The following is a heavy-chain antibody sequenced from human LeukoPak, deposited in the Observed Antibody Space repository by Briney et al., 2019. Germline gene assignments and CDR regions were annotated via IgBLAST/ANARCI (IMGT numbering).Heavy chain of an antibody. CDR3: ATSGYPYNAFDI. Sequence: ASVKVSCKASGYTFTGYYMHWVRQAPGQGLEWMGWIKADSGGTNYAGKFQGRVTMTRDTSISTVYMDLSRLRSDDTAVYHCATSGYPYNAFDIWGQGTMVTVSS. CDR2: IKADSGGT. V-gene: IGHV1-2*02. D-gene: IGHD3-22*01. CDR1: GYTFTGYY. J-gene: IGHJ3*02.